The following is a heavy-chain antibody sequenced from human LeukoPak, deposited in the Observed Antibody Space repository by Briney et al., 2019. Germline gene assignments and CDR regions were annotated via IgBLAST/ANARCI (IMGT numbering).Heavy chain of an antibody. CDR1: GYSISSGYY. V-gene: IGHV4-38-2*01. CDR3: ARANQLGIFDY. CDR2: IYHSGST. Sequence: PSETLSLTCAVSGYSISSGYYWGWIRQPPGKGLEWIGSIYHSGSTYYNPSLKSRVTISIDTSKNQFSLKLSSVTAADTAVYYCARANQLGIFDYWGQGTLVTVSS. J-gene: IGHJ4*02. D-gene: IGHD1-14*01.